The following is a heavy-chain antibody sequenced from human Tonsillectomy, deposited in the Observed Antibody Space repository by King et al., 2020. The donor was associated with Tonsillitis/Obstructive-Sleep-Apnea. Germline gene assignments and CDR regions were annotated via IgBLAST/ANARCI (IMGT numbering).Heavy chain of an antibody. CDR1: GFTFSASS. CDR3: SPEGTGFGS. CDR2: IRSKANTYAT. V-gene: IGHV3-73*01. D-gene: IGHD1-1*01. J-gene: IGHJ4*02. Sequence: VQLVESGGDLVQPGGSLKLSCAASGFTFSASSMHWVRQASGKGLEWVGRIRSKANTYATAYAASVKGRFTISRDDSKNTAYLQMNSLTAEDTAVYYCSPEGTGFGSWGQGTLVTVS.